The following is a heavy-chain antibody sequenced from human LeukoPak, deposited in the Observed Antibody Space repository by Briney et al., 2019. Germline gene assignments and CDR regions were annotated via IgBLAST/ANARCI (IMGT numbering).Heavy chain of an antibody. CDR3: ARGADFWSGYYPSFGPSKDLAIDY. CDR1: GFTFSSYS. J-gene: IGHJ4*02. V-gene: IGHV3-21*01. CDR2: ISSSSSYI. Sequence: GGSLRLSCAASGFTFSSYSMNWVRQAPGKGLEWVSSISSSSSYIYYADSVKGRFTISRDNAKNSLYLQMNSLRAEDTAVYYCARGADFWSGYYPSFGPSKDLAIDYWGQGTLVTVSS. D-gene: IGHD3-3*01.